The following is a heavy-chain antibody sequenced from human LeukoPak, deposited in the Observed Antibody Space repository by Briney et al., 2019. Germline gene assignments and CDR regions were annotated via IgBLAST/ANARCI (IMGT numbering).Heavy chain of an antibody. CDR3: AKDNRRHYTSGPNPDSLH. D-gene: IGHD6-19*01. CDR2: ISWNSGSI. J-gene: IGHJ4*02. V-gene: IGHV3-9*01. Sequence: GGSLRLSCAGSGFIFNNYAMHWVRHPPGKGLEWVSGISWNSGSIDYADSVKGRFTISRDNAENSLYLQMNSLRVEDTAFYYCAKDNRRHYTSGPNPDSLHWGQGALVTVSS. CDR1: GFIFNNYA.